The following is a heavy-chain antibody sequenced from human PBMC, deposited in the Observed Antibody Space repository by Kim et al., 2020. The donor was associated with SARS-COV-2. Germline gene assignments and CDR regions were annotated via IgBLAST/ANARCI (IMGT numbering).Heavy chain of an antibody. CDR1: GGSISSYY. Sequence: SETLSLTCTVSGGSISSYYWSWIRQPPGKGLEWIGYIYYSGSTNYNPSLKSRVTISVDTSKNQFSPKRSSVTAADTAVYYCARALPDQQVPAATAPYYGMDVWGQGTTVTFSS. J-gene: IGHJ6*02. V-gene: IGHV4-59*01. CDR2: IYYSGST. D-gene: IGHD2-2*01. CDR3: ARALPDQQVPAATAPYYGMDV.